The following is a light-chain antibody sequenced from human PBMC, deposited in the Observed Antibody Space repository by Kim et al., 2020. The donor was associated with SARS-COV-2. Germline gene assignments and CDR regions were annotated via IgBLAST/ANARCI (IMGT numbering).Light chain of an antibody. J-gene: IGLJ2*01. CDR1: SSDVGGYNY. CDR3: SSYAGSNIVV. Sequence: QSALTQPASVSGSPGQSITISCTGTSSDVGGYNYVSWYQQHPGKAPKLMIYEVSDRPSGVSNRFFGSKSGNTASLTVSGLQAEDEADYYCSSYAGSNIVVFGGGTQLTVL. CDR2: EVS. V-gene: IGLV2-14*01.